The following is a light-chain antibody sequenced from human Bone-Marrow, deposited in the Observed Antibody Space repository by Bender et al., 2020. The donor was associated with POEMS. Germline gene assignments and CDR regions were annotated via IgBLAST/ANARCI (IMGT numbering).Light chain of an antibody. V-gene: IGLV1-51*01. Sequence: QSLLTPPPSVSAAPGQRITISCSGSTSKIGTYFVSWYQHVPGTAPRLLIYDNDRRPSGIPDRFSGSKSASSAGLGITGLQTGDEADYYCAMSHRSLTGGVVFGGGTKLTVL. CDR2: DND. J-gene: IGLJ2*01. CDR1: TSKIGTYF. CDR3: AMSHRSLTGGVV.